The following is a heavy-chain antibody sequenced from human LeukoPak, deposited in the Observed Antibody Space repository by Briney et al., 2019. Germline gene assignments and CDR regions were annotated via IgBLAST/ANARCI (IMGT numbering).Heavy chain of an antibody. D-gene: IGHD3-22*01. V-gene: IGHV1-18*01. CDR3: AREGHYYDSSGLFDY. CDR2: ISAYNGNT. CDR1: GYTFTSYG. J-gene: IGHJ4*02. Sequence: ASVKVSCKASGYTFTSYGISWVRQAPGQGLEGMGWISAYNGNTNYAQKLQGRVTITTDTSTSTAYMELRSLRSDDTAVYYCAREGHYYDSSGLFDYWGQGTLVTVSS.